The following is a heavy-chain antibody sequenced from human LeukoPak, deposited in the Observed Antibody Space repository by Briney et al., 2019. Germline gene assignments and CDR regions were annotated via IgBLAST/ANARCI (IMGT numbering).Heavy chain of an antibody. V-gene: IGHV3-48*04. D-gene: IGHD3-22*01. CDR1: GFSFSRYG. CDR3: AKKAHCSAYSFDL. CDR2: IRSSDSTT. J-gene: IGHJ4*02. Sequence: GGSLRLSCAASGFSFSRYGMKWVRQAPGKGLEWLSYIRSSDSTTYYADSVKGRFTISRDNAKNSLYLQMDSLRVEDTAVYYCAKKAHCSAYSFDLWGQGNLVTVSS.